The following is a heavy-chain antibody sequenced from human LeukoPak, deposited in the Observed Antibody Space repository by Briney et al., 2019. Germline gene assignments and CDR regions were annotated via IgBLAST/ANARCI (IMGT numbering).Heavy chain of an antibody. CDR3: ARAAAAAGPDYYYYYYYMDV. D-gene: IGHD6-13*01. V-gene: IGHV3-30*04. Sequence: GGSLRLSCAASRFTFSSYAMHWVRQAPGKGLEWVAVISYDGSNKYYADSVKGRFTISRDNSKNTLYLQMNSLRAEDTAVYHCARAAAAAGPDYYYYYYYMDVWGKGTTVTVSS. J-gene: IGHJ6*03. CDR1: RFTFSSYA. CDR2: ISYDGSNK.